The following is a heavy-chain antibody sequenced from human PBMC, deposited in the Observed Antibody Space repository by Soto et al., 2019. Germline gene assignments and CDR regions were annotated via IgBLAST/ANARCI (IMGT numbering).Heavy chain of an antibody. D-gene: IGHD3-10*01. V-gene: IGHV3-30-3*01. J-gene: IGHJ4*02. CDR2: ISYDGSNK. CDR3: ARDVKLGAEFDY. Sequence: QVQLLESGGGVVQPGRSLRLSCAASGFTFSSYAMHWVRQAPGKGLEWVAVISYDGSNKYYADSVKGRFTISRDNSKNTLYLQMNSLRAEDTAVYYCARDVKLGAEFDYWGQGTLVTVSS. CDR1: GFTFSSYA.